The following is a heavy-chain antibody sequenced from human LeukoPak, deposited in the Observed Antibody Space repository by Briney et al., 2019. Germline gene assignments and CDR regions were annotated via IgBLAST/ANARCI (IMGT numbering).Heavy chain of an antibody. CDR1: GGSFSGYY. V-gene: IGHV4-34*03. Sequence: RSSETLSLTCAVYGGSFSGYYWSWIRQPPGKGLEWIGEINHSGSTNYNPSLKSRVTISVDTSKNQFSLKLSSVTAADTAVYYCQGAGGYYYMDVWGKGTTVTVSS. CDR3: QGAGGYYYMDV. D-gene: IGHD6-19*01. CDR2: INHSGST. J-gene: IGHJ6*03.